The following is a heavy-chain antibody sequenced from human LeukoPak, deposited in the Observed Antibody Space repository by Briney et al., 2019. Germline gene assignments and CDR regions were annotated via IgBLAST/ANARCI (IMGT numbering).Heavy chain of an antibody. V-gene: IGHV3-30*02. CDR1: GFTFSSYG. D-gene: IGHD4-17*01. J-gene: IGHJ4*02. CDR2: IRYDGSNK. Sequence: GGSLRLSCAASGFTFSSYGMHWVRQAPGKGLEWVAFIRYDGSNKYYADSVKGRFTISRGNSKNTLYLQMNSLRAEDTALYYCAKDGMDAVTLYYFDSWGQGTLATVSS. CDR3: AKDGMDAVTLYYFDS.